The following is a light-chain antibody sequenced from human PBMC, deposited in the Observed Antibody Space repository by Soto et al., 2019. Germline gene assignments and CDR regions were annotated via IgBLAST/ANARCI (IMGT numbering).Light chain of an antibody. Sequence: QSVLTQPPSASGTPGQRVTISCSGSSSNIGSNYVYWYQQLPGTAPKLLIYRNNQRPSGVPDRFSGSKSGTSASLAISGLGSEDEAYYYCATWNATLSGWVFGGGTKPTAL. CDR1: SSNIGSNY. CDR3: ATWNATLSGWV. CDR2: RNN. V-gene: IGLV1-47*01. J-gene: IGLJ3*02.